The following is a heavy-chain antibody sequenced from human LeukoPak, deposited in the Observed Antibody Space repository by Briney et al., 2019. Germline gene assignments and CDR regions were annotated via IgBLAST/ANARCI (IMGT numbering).Heavy chain of an antibody. J-gene: IGHJ4*02. V-gene: IGHV3-23*01. D-gene: IGHD3-16*01. CDR2: ISASGGTA. CDR1: GFTFSSYA. Sequence: PGGSLRLSCAASGFTFSSYAMSWVRQAPGQGLEWVSAISASGGTAYYADSVKGRFTISRDNSKNTLYLQMSSLRAEDTAVYYCASHYASGGLVTYYLDYWGQGTLVTVSS. CDR3: ASHYASGGLVTYYLDY.